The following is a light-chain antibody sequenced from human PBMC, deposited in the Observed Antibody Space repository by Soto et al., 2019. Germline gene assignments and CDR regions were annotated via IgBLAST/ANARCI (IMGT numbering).Light chain of an antibody. CDR1: QSVSSSY. CDR2: GAS. J-gene: IGKJ4*01. Sequence: EIVLTQSPGTLSLSPGERATLSCRASQSVSSSYLAWYQQKPGQAPRLLIYGASSRATGIPDRFSGSGSGTDFTLTISRLEPEDLEVYYCQQYCSSPRITFGGGTKVEIK. V-gene: IGKV3-20*01. CDR3: QQYCSSPRIT.